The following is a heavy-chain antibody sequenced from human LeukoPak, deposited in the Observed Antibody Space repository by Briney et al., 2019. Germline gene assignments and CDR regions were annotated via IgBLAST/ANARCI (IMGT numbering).Heavy chain of an antibody. CDR2: IRAYKGNT. CDR3: ARYSQLGAVT. J-gene: IGHJ5*02. CDR1: GYTFTSYG. V-gene: IGHV1-18*01. Sequence: ASVTVSCKAAGYTFTSYGISWVGQAPGQGLEWMGWIRAYKGNTNYTQKLQGTDTMTTDTSTSTAYMELRSLRSDDTAVYYCARYSQLGAVTWGQGTLVTVSS. D-gene: IGHD1-1*01.